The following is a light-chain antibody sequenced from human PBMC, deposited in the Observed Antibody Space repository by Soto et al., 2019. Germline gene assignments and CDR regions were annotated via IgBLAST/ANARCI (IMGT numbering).Light chain of an antibody. J-gene: IGLJ3*02. CDR2: KDS. Sequence: SYELTQPSSVSVSPGQTARITCSGDVLAKKYARWFQQKPGQAPVLVIYKDSERPSGIPERFSGSSSGTTVTLTISGAQVEDEADYYCYSAADNKPGGVFGGGTKLTVL. V-gene: IGLV3-27*01. CDR1: VLAKKY. CDR3: YSAADNKPGGV.